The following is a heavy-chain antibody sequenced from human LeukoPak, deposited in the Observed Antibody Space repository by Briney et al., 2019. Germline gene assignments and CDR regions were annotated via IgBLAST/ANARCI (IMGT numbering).Heavy chain of an antibody. J-gene: IGHJ6*02. CDR3: ARDAYYYGMDV. V-gene: IGHV3-7*01. CDR1: GFTFSIYW. CDR2: IKQDGSEK. Sequence: GGSLRLSCAASGFTFSIYWMSWVRQAPGKGLEWVANIKQDGSEKLYVDSVKGRFTISRDNAKNSLYLQMNSLRAEDTALYYCARDAYYYGMDVWGRGTTVTVSS.